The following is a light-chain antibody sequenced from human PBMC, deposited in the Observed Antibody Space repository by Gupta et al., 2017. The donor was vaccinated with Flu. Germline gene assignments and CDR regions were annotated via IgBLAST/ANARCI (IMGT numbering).Light chain of an antibody. CDR3: SSYAGNLNLV. CDR2: EVS. J-gene: IGLJ3*02. Sequence: QSALTQPPSASGSPGQSVTISCTGTSSDIGGYNYVSWYQQHPGKVPKLMIYEVSRRPSGVPDRFSGSKSDNTASLTXSXLQAEDXADYYCSSYAGNLNLVFGGGTKLTVL. V-gene: IGLV2-8*01. CDR1: SSDIGGYNY.